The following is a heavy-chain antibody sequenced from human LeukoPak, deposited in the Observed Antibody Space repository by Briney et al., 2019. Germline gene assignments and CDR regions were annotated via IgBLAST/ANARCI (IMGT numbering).Heavy chain of an antibody. V-gene: IGHV3-7*01. CDR1: GFTFSSYW. D-gene: IGHD3-22*01. J-gene: IGHJ4*02. Sequence: GGSLRLSCAASGFTFSSYWMSWVRQAPGKGLEWVANIKQDGSEKYYVDSVKGRFTISRDNAKNSLYLQMNSLRAEDTAVYYCARVEETYYYDSSGYPDYWGQGTLVTVSS. CDR2: IKQDGSEK. CDR3: ARVEETYYYDSSGYPDY.